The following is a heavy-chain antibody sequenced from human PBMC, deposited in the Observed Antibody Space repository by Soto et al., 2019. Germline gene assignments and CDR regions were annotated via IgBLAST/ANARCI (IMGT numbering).Heavy chain of an antibody. Sequence: GASVKVSCKASGYTFTSYDINWVRQATGQGLEWMGWMNPNSGNTGYAQKFQGRVTMTRNTSISTAYMELSSLTSEDTAVYYCAREKSGSGARWLDPWGQGTLVTAPQ. CDR3: AREKSGSGARWLDP. V-gene: IGHV1-8*01. J-gene: IGHJ5*02. CDR2: MNPNSGNT. D-gene: IGHD6-19*01. CDR1: GYTFTSYD.